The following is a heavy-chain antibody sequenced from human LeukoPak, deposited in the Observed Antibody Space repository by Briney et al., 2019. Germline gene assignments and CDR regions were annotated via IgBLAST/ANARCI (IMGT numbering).Heavy chain of an antibody. J-gene: IGHJ6*03. Sequence: SETLSLTCAVYGGSFSGYYWSWIRQPPGKGLEWIGEINHSGSTNYNPSLKSRVTISVDTSKNQFSLKLSSVTAADTAVYYCARGRPYSSSWYYYYYYMDVWGKGTTVTVSS. CDR2: INHSGST. CDR3: ARGRPYSSSWYYYYYYMDV. V-gene: IGHV4-34*01. CDR1: GGSFSGYY. D-gene: IGHD6-13*01.